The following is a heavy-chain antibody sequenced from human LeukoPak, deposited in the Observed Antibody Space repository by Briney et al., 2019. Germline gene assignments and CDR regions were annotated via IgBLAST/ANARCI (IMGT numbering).Heavy chain of an antibody. V-gene: IGHV3-30-3*01. D-gene: IGHD5-18*01. CDR3: ARERRGYSYGTSFDY. CDR1: GFTFSSYA. Sequence: GGSLRLSCAASGFTFSSYAMHWVRQAPGKGLEWVAVISYDGSNKYYADSVKGRFTISRDNSKNTLYLQMNSLRAEDTAVYYCARERRGYSYGTSFDYWGQGTLVTVSS. J-gene: IGHJ4*02. CDR2: ISYDGSNK.